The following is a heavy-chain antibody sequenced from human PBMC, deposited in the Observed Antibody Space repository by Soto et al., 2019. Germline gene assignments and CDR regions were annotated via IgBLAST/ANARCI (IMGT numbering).Heavy chain of an antibody. CDR3: AKADYSYSWAPGDY. Sequence: EVQVLESGGGLIQPGGSLGLSCVISGLTFSSYALNWVRQAPGEGLGWVSSISGSGDTTYYADSVKGRFTISRDNSKNTLYLQMNSLRVEDTALYYCAKADYSYSWAPGDYWGQGTLVTVSS. CDR2: ISGSGDTT. V-gene: IGHV3-23*01. CDR1: GLTFSSYA. J-gene: IGHJ4*02. D-gene: IGHD6-13*01.